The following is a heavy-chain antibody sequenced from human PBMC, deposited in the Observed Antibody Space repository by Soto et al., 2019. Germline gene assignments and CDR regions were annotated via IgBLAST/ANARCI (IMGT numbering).Heavy chain of an antibody. Sequence: ASVKVSCKASGYTFINYALHWVRQAPGQRLDWIGRINAGNGNTKYSQKFQGRVTITRDTSASTAYMELSSLRSEDTAVYYCARSIVVVTAADYWGQGTLVTVSS. D-gene: IGHD2-21*02. V-gene: IGHV1-3*01. J-gene: IGHJ4*02. CDR3: ARSIVVVTAADY. CDR1: GYTFINYA. CDR2: INAGNGNT.